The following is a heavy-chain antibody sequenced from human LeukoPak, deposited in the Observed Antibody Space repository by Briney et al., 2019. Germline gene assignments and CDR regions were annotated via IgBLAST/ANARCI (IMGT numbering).Heavy chain of an antibody. CDR1: GFTFDDYA. V-gene: IGHV3-9*01. CDR3: AKDMGDSGWFDAFDI. D-gene: IGHD6-19*01. Sequence: GGSLRLSCAASGFTFDDYAMHWVRQAPGKGLERVSGISWNSGSIGYADSVKGRFTISRDNAKNSLYLQMNSLRAEDTALYYCAKDMGDSGWFDAFDIWGQGTMVTVSS. J-gene: IGHJ3*02. CDR2: ISWNSGSI.